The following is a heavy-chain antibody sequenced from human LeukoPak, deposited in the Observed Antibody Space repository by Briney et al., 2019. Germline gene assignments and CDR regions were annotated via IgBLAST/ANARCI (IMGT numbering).Heavy chain of an antibody. Sequence: SETLSLTCTVSGDSISSYYWSWIRQPPGKGLEWIGYIYYSASTNYNPSLKSRVTISVDMSKNQFSLKLSSVTAADTAVYYCAREVAVADNYFDYWGQGTLATVSS. D-gene: IGHD6-19*01. J-gene: IGHJ4*02. CDR3: AREVAVADNYFDY. CDR1: GDSISSYY. V-gene: IGHV4-59*12. CDR2: IYYSAST.